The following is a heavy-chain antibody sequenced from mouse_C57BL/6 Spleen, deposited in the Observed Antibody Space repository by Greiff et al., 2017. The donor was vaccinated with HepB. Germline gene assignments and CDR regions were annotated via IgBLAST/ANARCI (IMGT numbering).Heavy chain of an antibody. CDR2: IYPGSGST. Sequence: QVQLQQPGAELVKPGASVKMSCKASGYTFTSYWITWVKQKPGQGLEWIGDIYPGSGSTNYNEKFKSKATLTVDTSSSTAYMQLSSLTSEDSAVYYCARSRIDGYYNWYFDVWGTGTTVTVSS. CDR3: ARSRIDGYYNWYFDV. J-gene: IGHJ1*03. D-gene: IGHD2-3*01. V-gene: IGHV1-55*01. CDR1: GYTFTSYW.